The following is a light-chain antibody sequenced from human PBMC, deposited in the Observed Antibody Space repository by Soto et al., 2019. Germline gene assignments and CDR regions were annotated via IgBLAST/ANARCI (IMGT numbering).Light chain of an antibody. CDR3: QHFNNWPPELT. J-gene: IGKJ4*01. Sequence: EIEMTQSPATLCVSPGEGATLSCRANQSVRSNLAWYQQKPGQAPRLLIYGASTRATGVPARFSGSGSGTEFTLTISSLQSEDFATYYCQHFNNWPPELTFGGGTKVDIK. CDR2: GAS. V-gene: IGKV3-15*01. CDR1: QSVRSN.